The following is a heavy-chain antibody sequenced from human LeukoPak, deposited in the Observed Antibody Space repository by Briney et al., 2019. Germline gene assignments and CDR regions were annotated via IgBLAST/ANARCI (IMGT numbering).Heavy chain of an antibody. D-gene: IGHD4-23*01. CDR1: GFTFSSYS. CDR3: AREDDYGGNRWFDP. CDR2: ISSSSSYI. Sequence: PGGSLRLSCAASGFTFSSYSMNWVRQAPGKGLEWVSSISSSSSYIYYADSVKGRFTISRDNAKNSLYLQMNSLRAEDTAVYYCAREDDYGGNRWFDPWGQGTLVTVSS. V-gene: IGHV3-21*01. J-gene: IGHJ5*02.